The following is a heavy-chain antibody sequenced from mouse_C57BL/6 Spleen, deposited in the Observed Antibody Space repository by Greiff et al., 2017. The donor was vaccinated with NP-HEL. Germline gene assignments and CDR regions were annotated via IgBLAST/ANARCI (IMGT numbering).Heavy chain of an antibody. CDR2: INPSNGRT. V-gene: IGHV1S81*02. D-gene: IGHD2-10*01. J-gene: IGHJ2*01. CDR1: GYTLTSYW. Sequence: VQLQQSGAELVNPGASVNLSCKASGYTLTSYWMPWVKQRPGQGLEWIGEINPSNGRTNYNEKFKSKATLTVDKSSSTAYMQLSSPTSEDSAVLYCGRRLLNFPYWGEGTTLTVSS. CDR3: GRRLLNFPY.